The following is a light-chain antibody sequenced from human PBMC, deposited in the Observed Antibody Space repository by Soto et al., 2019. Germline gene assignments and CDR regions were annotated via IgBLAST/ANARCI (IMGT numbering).Light chain of an antibody. CDR2: DAS. J-gene: IGKJ4*01. CDR1: QSVSSY. CDR3: QQRSNWLT. V-gene: IGKV3-11*01. Sequence: EIVLTQSPATLSLSPGERATLSCRASQSVSSYLAWYQQKPGQAPRLLLYDASNRATGIPARFSGSGSGTDFTLTISSLEPEDFAGYYCQQRSNWLTFGGGTKVEIK.